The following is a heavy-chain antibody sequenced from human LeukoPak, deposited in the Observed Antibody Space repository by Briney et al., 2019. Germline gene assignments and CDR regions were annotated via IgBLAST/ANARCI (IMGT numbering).Heavy chain of an antibody. Sequence: PGGSLRLSCAASGFTFSTYWMNWVRQAPGKGLEWVANIKPDGSEGYYVDSVKGRFTLSRDNAQNPLYLQMNSLRDDDTAVYYCARAKRPMVLDHWGQGTLVTVSS. D-gene: IGHD3-10*01. J-gene: IGHJ4*02. CDR1: GFTFSTYW. CDR2: IKPDGSEG. CDR3: ARAKRPMVLDH. V-gene: IGHV3-7*03.